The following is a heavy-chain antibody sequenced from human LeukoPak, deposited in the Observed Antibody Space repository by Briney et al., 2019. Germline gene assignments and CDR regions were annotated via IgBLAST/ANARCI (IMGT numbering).Heavy chain of an antibody. CDR2: INHSGST. CDR3: ARDSATQQQLVLYYFDY. V-gene: IGHV4-34*01. J-gene: IGHJ4*02. CDR1: GGSFSGYY. D-gene: IGHD6-13*01. Sequence: SETLALTCAVYGGSFSGYYWSWIRQPPGKGLEWIGEINHSGSTNYNPSLKSRVTISVDTSKNQFSLKLSSVTAADTAVYYCARDSATQQQLVLYYFDYWGQGTLVTVSS.